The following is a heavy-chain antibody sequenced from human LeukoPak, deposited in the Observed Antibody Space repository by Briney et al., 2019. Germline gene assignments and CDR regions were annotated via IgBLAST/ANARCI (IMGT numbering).Heavy chain of an antibody. D-gene: IGHD2-21*02. CDR3: AREFVVVTHRKSYYFDY. CDR2: IIPIFGTA. CDR1: GGTFSSYA. J-gene: IGHJ4*02. Sequence: GASVKVSCKASGGTFSSYAISWVRQAPGQGLEWMGGIIPIFGTANYAQKFQGRVTITADESTSTAYMELSSLRSEDTAVYYCAREFVVVTHRKSYYFDYWGQGTLVTVSS. V-gene: IGHV1-69*13.